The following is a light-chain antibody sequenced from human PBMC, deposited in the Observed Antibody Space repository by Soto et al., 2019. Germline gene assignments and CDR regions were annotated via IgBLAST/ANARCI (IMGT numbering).Light chain of an antibody. Sequence: QSALTQPPSASGSPGQSVAISCTGTASDIGGYTFVSWYQQHPGKAPKLLIYDVNKSPSGVPDRSSGSKSGNTASLTVSGLQAEDEADYYCSAHGGTNPYVFGTGTKLTVL. CDR2: DVN. V-gene: IGLV2-8*01. J-gene: IGLJ1*01. CDR3: SAHGGTNPYV. CDR1: ASDIGGYTF.